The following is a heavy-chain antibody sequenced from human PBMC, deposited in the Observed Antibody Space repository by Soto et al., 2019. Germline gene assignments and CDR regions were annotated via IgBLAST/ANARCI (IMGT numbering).Heavy chain of an antibody. J-gene: IGHJ3*02. CDR1: GDSVSSNSAA. CDR2: TYYRSKWYN. D-gene: IGHD3-3*01. CDR3: ARDVYDFWSGQGDAFDI. Sequence: SQTLSLTCVLSGDSVSSNSAAWNWIRQSPSRGLEWLGRTYYRSKWYNDYAVSVKSRITINPDTSKNQFSLQLNSVTPEDTAVYYCARDVYDFWSGQGDAFDIWGQGTMVTVSS. V-gene: IGHV6-1*01.